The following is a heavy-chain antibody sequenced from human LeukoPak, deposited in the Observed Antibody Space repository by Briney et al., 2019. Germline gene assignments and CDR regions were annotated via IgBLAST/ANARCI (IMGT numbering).Heavy chain of an antibody. V-gene: IGHV4-59*08. Sequence: SETLSLTCTVSGGSISSYYWSWIRQPPGKGLEWIGYIYYSGSTNYNPSLKSRVTISVDTSKNQFSLKLSSVTAADTAVYFCARHSSSWYPDYWGQGTLVTVSS. J-gene: IGHJ4*02. D-gene: IGHD6-13*01. CDR3: ARHSSSWYPDY. CDR1: GGSISSYY. CDR2: IYYSGST.